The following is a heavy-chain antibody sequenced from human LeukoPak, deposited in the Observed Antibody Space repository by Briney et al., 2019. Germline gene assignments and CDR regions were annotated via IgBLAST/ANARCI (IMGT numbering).Heavy chain of an antibody. V-gene: IGHV4-59*08. D-gene: IGHD3-10*01. CDR3: ARGDGGWFGFGELKSFDP. Sequence: SETLSLTCTVSGGSISSDSWSWIRQPPGKGLEWIGLIFYSGTTNYNPSLKSRVTMSVDTSKNQFSLMLSSVTAADSAMYYCARGDGGWFGFGELKSFDPWGQGTLVTVSS. J-gene: IGHJ5*02. CDR1: GGSISSDS. CDR2: IFYSGTT.